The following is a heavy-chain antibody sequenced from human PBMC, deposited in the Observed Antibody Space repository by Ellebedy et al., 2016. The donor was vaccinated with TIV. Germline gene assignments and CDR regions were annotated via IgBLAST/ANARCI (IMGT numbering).Heavy chain of an antibody. J-gene: IGHJ4*02. D-gene: IGHD3-10*02. V-gene: IGHV3-48*02. Sequence: GGSLRLSCAASGFTFSSYSMNWVRQVPGKGLEWVSYISSSSSTIYYADSVKGRLTISRDNAKNSLYLQMHSLGDEDTAGYYCARGLTMYYFYYWGQGTLVTVSS. CDR1: GFTFSSYS. CDR3: ARGLTMYYFYY. CDR2: ISSSSSTI.